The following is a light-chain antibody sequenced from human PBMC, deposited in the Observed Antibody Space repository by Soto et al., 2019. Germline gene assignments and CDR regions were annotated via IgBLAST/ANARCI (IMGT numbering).Light chain of an antibody. J-gene: IGKJ5*01. Sequence: EIELTQSPGTLSLSPGERATLSCRASQSVSNNYLAWYQQKPGQAPRLLIHGASSRATGIPDSFSGSGSGTDFTLTISRLEPEDFAVYYCQQYGTLPITFGQGIRLEIK. CDR1: QSVSNNY. V-gene: IGKV3-20*01. CDR3: QQYGTLPIT. CDR2: GAS.